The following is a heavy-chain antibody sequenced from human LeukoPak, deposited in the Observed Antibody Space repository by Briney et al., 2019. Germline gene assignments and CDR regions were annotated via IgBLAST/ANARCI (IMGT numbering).Heavy chain of an antibody. V-gene: IGHV3-21*01. CDR2: ISSSSSYI. J-gene: IGHJ3*02. CDR1: GFTFSSYS. CDR3: ARDIRGHGSFFYAFDI. D-gene: IGHD3-3*02. Sequence: GGSLRLSCAASGFTFSSYSMNWVRQAPGKGLEWVSSISSSSSYIYYADSVKGRFTISRDNAKNSLYLQMNSLRAEDTAVYYCARDIRGHGSFFYAFDIWGQGTMVTVSS.